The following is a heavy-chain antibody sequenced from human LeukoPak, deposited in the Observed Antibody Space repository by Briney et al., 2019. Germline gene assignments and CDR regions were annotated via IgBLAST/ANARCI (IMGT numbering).Heavy chain of an antibody. Sequence: SETLSLTCTVSGGSISSSNYYWGWIRQPPGKGLEWIGNIYYSGSTYYKPSLKTRFTISVDTSKNQFSLKLTSVTAADTAVYYGARHASVDDNWPRHLDYWGQGSLVTVSS. CDR1: GGSISSSNYY. CDR2: IYYSGST. V-gene: IGHV4-39*01. CDR3: ARHASVDDNWPRHLDY. J-gene: IGHJ4*02. D-gene: IGHD3-22*01.